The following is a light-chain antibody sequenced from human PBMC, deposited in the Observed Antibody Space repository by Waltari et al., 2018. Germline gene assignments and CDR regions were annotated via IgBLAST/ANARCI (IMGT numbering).Light chain of an antibody. Sequence: QSVLTQPPSASGTPGQRVTISCSGSSFNIGNNYVYWYQQFPGTAPKLLIYRNNQRPAGVPDRLSDSKSGNSASLGISGLRSDDEADYFCAAWDDSLSGWLFGGGTKLTVL. CDR3: AAWDDSLSGWL. CDR2: RNN. V-gene: IGLV1-47*01. J-gene: IGLJ3*02. CDR1: SFNIGNNY.